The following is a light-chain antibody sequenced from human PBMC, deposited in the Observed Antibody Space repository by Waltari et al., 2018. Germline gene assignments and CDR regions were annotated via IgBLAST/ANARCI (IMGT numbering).Light chain of an antibody. V-gene: IGLV1-47*01. Sequence: QSVLTQPPSASAAPGPRVNISCSGSTSHTGNNFVYWYQQLPGPPPRLGIHRDRQRPSGIPDRFSGSKSGTPAYLAIGGLRSEDEADYYCVSWDAILIGRLFGGGTKLTVL. CDR1: TSHTGNNF. CDR2: RDR. J-gene: IGLJ2*01. CDR3: VSWDAILIGRL.